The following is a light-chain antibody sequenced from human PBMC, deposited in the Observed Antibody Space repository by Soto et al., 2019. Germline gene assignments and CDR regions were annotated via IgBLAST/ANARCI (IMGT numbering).Light chain of an antibody. J-gene: IGLJ3*02. CDR2: EVT. V-gene: IGLV2-8*01. CDR3: SSFASSNTWV. CDR1: SSDVGAYHY. Sequence: QSALTQPPSASGSPGQSVTISCTGTSSDVGAYHYVSWYQQHAGKAPKLVIYEVTKRPSGVPDRFSDSKSANTASLTVYGLQDEYEADYYCSSFASSNTWVFGEGTKLTVL.